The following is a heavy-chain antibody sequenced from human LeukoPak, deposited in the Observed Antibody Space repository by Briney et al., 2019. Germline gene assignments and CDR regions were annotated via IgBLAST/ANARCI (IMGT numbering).Heavy chain of an antibody. V-gene: IGHV4-59*01. CDR1: RGSISSFY. CDR2: ISYSGNT. Sequence: SETLSLTCTVSRGSISSFYWSWIRQPPGKGLEWIGYISYSGNTKYNPSLKSRVTISVDTSKSQFSLKLSSVTAADTAVYYCARDYGGKFDYWGQGTLVTVSS. J-gene: IGHJ4*02. D-gene: IGHD4-23*01. CDR3: ARDYGGKFDY.